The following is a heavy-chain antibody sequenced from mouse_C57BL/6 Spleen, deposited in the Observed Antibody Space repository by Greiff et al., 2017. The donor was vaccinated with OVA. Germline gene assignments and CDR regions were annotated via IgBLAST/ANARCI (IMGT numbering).Heavy chain of an antibody. J-gene: IGHJ1*03. D-gene: IGHD1-1*01. CDR3: ARGTTGWYFDV. CDR1: GFTFSDYG. V-gene: IGHV5-17*01. Sequence: DVQLQESGGGLVKPGGSLKLSCAASGFTFSDYGMHWVRQAPEKGLEWVAYISSGSSTIYYADTVKGRFTISRDNAKNTLFLQMTSLRSEDTAMYYCARGTTGWYFDVWGTGTTVTVSS. CDR2: ISSGSSTI.